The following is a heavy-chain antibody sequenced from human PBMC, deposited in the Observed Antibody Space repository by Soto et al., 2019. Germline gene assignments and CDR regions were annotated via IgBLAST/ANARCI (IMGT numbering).Heavy chain of an antibody. Sequence: PGESLKISCEVFGYNFATYWIAWVRQMPGKGLEYMGIIYPGDSDSRYSPSFQGQVTFSADKSISTAYMQWSSLKASDTAMYYCARHGFYGDYASNYFDPWGQGTLVTVSS. J-gene: IGHJ5*02. V-gene: IGHV5-51*01. D-gene: IGHD4-17*01. CDR1: GYNFATYW. CDR2: IYPGDSDS. CDR3: ARHGFYGDYASNYFDP.